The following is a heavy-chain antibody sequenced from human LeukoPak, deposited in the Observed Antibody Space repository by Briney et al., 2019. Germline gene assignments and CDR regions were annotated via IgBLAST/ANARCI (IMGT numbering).Heavy chain of an antibody. CDR2: IYHSGST. CDR3: ARGIGYSNSWYRRNWFDP. V-gene: IGHV4-34*01. J-gene: IGHJ5*02. CDR1: GGSFSGYY. Sequence: SETLSLTCSVYGGSFSGYYWSWIPHPPGGGLEWIGEIYHSGSTNYNASLKSGVTISVDTSKNQFSLKLSSVTAADTAVYNCARGIGYSNSWYRRNWFDPWGQGTLVTVSS. D-gene: IGHD6-13*01.